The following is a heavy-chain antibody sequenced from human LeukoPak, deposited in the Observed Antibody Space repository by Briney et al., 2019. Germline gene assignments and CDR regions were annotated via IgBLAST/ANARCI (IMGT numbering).Heavy chain of an antibody. D-gene: IGHD3-22*01. V-gene: IGHV4-34*09. J-gene: IGHJ4*02. CDR3: ARDVGSSGYPYYFDY. CDR1: GGSFSGYY. Sequence: PSETLSLTCAVYGGSFSGYYWSWIRQPPGKGLEWIGEINHSGSTNYNPSLKSRVTISVDTSKNQFSLKLSSVTAADTAVYYCARDVGSSGYPYYFDYWGQGTLVTVSS. CDR2: INHSGST.